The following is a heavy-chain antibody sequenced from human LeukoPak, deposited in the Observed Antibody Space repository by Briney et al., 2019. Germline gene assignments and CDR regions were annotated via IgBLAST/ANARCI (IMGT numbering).Heavy chain of an antibody. Sequence: GGSLRLSCAASGFTFSSFGMHWVRQAPGKGLEWVGRIKSKTDGGTTDYVAPVKGRFTISRDDSKNTLYLQVNSLNTEDTAVYYCTTGNWGSFSYWGQGTLVTVSS. CDR2: IKSKTDGGTT. CDR3: TTGNWGSFSY. J-gene: IGHJ4*02. D-gene: IGHD7-27*01. V-gene: IGHV3-15*01. CDR1: GFTFSSFG.